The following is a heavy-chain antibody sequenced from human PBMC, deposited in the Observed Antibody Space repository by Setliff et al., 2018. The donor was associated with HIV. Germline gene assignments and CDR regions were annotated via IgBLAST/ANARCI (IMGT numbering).Heavy chain of an antibody. CDR1: GGSISNYY. J-gene: IGHJ4*02. CDR2: IYASGST. V-gene: IGHV4-59*12. D-gene: IGHD5-18*01. CDR3: ARDPGYTSGSTFHFDY. Sequence: SSETLSLTCTVSGGSISNYYWSWIRQPPGKGLEWIGYIYASGSTNYSPSLKSRVTISVDTSKNQFSLSLSSVTAADTAVYFCARDPGYTSGSTFHFDYWGQGTLVTVSS.